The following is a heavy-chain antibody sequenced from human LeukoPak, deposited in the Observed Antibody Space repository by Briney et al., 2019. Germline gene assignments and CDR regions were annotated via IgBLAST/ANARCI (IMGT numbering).Heavy chain of an antibody. CDR1: GGSISSYY. CDR2: IYYSGST. D-gene: IGHD4-17*01. Sequence: ESGPGLVKPSQTLSLTCTVSGGSISSYYWSWIRQPPGKGLEWIGYIYYSGSTNYNPSLKSRVTISVDTSKNQFSLKLSSVTAADTAVYYCARERHDYGAFPPEATFDLWGRGTLVTVSS. CDR3: ARERHDYGAFPPEATFDL. V-gene: IGHV4-59*01. J-gene: IGHJ2*01.